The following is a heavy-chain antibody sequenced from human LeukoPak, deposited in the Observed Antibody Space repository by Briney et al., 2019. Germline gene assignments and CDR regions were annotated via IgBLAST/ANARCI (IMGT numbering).Heavy chain of an antibody. CDR3: ARVPLLGLGHDAFDI. CDR1: GFTFSSYS. Sequence: GGSLRLSCAASGFTFSSYSMNWVRRAPGKGLEWVSSISSSSSYIYYADSVKGRFTISRDYAKNSLYLQMNSLRAEDTAVYYCARVPLLGLGHDAFDIWGQGTMVTVSS. CDR2: ISSSSSYI. D-gene: IGHD7-27*01. V-gene: IGHV3-21*01. J-gene: IGHJ3*02.